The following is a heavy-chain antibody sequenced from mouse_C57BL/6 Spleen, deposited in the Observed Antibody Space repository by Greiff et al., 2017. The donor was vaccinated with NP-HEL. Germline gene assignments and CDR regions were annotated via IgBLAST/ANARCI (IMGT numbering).Heavy chain of an antibody. CDR1: GYTFTDYY. CDR2: IYPGSGNT. V-gene: IGHV1-76*01. CDR3: AVLLRLGFDY. J-gene: IGHJ2*01. Sequence: QVQLQQSGAELVRPGASVKLSCKASGYTFTDYYINWVKQRPGQGLEWIARIYPGSGNTYYNEKFKGKATLTAEKSSSTAYMQLSSLTSEDSAVYFCAVLLRLGFDYWGQGTTLTVSS. D-gene: IGHD1-2*01.